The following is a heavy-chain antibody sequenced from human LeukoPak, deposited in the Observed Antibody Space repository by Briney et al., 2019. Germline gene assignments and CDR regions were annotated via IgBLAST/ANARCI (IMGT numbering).Heavy chain of an antibody. CDR1: GFTFSSYA. V-gene: IGHV3-30-3*01. D-gene: IGHD3-22*01. CDR3: ARDYYDSSGYYYY. Sequence: QPGGPLRLSCAASGFTFSSYAMHWVRQAPGKGLEWVAVISYDGSNKYYADSVKGRFTISRDNSKNTLYLQMNSLRAEDTAVYYCARDYYDSSGYYYYWGQGTLVTVSS. CDR2: ISYDGSNK. J-gene: IGHJ4*02.